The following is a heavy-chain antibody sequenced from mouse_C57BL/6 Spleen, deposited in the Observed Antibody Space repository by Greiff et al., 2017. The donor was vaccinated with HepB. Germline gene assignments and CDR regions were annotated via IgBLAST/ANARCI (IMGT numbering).Heavy chain of an antibody. CDR3: ARSITTVVDHWYFDV. Sequence: QVHVKQSGSELRSPGSSVKLSCKDFDSEVFPIAYMSWVRQKPGHGFEWIGGILPSIGRTIYGEKFEDKATLDADTLSNTAYLELNSLTSEDSASYYCARSITTVVDHWYFDVWGTGTTVTVSS. D-gene: IGHD1-1*01. CDR2: ILPSIGRT. V-gene: IGHV15-2*01. CDR1: DSEVFPIAY. J-gene: IGHJ1*03.